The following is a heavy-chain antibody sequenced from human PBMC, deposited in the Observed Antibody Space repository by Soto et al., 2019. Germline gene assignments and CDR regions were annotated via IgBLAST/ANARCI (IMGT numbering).Heavy chain of an antibody. D-gene: IGHD5-12*01. J-gene: IGHJ6*02. CDR3: AKDPRGDGYNPYYHYGLAV. CDR1: GGSISSYY. CDR2: IYYSGST. Sequence: SETLSLTCTVSGGSISSYYWTWIRQPPGKGLEWIGYIYYSGSTNYNPSLKTRVTISLDTSKNQFSLKLTSVTAADTAVYYCAKDPRGDGYNPYYHYGLAVSGQGTTVTVSS. V-gene: IGHV4-59*01.